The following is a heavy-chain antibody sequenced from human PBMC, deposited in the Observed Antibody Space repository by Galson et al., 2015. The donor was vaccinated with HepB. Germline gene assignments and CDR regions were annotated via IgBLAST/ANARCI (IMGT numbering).Heavy chain of an antibody. Sequence: SLRLSCAASGFTFSSYAMHWVRQAPGKGLEWVAVISYDGSNKYYADSVKGRFTISRDNSKNTLYLQMNSLRAEDTAVYYCARRGHFDWLSSTPFDYWGQGTPVTVSS. V-gene: IGHV3-30*04. CDR3: ARRGHFDWLSSTPFDY. D-gene: IGHD3-9*01. CDR1: GFTFSSYA. CDR2: ISYDGSNK. J-gene: IGHJ4*02.